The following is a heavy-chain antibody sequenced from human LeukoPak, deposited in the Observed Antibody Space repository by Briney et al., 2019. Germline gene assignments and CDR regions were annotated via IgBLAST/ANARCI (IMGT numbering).Heavy chain of an antibody. Sequence: GGSLRLSCAASGFTFSSSAMSWVRQAPGKGLEWVSAISGSGGSTYYADSVKGWFTISRDNSKNTLYLQMNSLRAEDTAVFYCARPLSSSWYVFDYWGQGSLVPVSS. V-gene: IGHV3-23*01. D-gene: IGHD6-13*01. J-gene: IGHJ4*02. CDR2: ISGSGGST. CDR1: GFTFSSSA. CDR3: ARPLSSSWYVFDY.